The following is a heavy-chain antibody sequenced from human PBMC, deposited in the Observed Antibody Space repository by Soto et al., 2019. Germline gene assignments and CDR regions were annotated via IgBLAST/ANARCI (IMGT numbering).Heavy chain of an antibody. J-gene: IGHJ6*02. D-gene: IGHD6-6*01. CDR1: GGSFSCYY. CDR2: INHSGST. Sequence: GTLSLTCAVYGGSFSCYYWSWIRQPPGKGLEWIGEINHSGSTNYNPSLKSRVTISVDTSKNQFSLKLSSVTAADTAVYYCARARSIAARPRAYYYGMDVWGQGTTVTVSS. CDR3: ARARSIAARPRAYYYGMDV. V-gene: IGHV4-34*01.